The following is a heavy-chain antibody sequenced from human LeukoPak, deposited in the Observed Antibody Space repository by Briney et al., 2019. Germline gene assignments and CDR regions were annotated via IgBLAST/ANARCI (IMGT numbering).Heavy chain of an antibody. V-gene: IGHV3-23*01. CDR3: AKYRKERGYSYPFDY. J-gene: IGHJ4*02. CDR2: ISGSGGST. CDR1: GFTFSSYA. D-gene: IGHD5-18*01. Sequence: GGSLRLSCAASGFTFSSYAMSWVRQAPGKGLEWVSAISGSGGSTYYADSVKGRFTISGDNSKDTLYLQMNSLRAEDTAVYYCAKYRKERGYSYPFDYWGQGTLVTVSS.